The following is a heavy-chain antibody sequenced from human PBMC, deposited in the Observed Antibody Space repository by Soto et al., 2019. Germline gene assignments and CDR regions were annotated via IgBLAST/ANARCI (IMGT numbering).Heavy chain of an antibody. D-gene: IGHD3-22*01. V-gene: IGHV1-18*01. CDR3: ARVETYYDSSGYPPLLGY. CDR2: ISAYNGNT. J-gene: IGHJ4*02. CDR1: GYTFTSYG. Sequence: GASVKVSCKASGYTFTSYGISWVRQAPGQGLEWMGWISAYNGNTNYAQKLQGRVTMTTDTSTSTAYMELRSLRSDDTAVYYCARVETYYDSSGYPPLLGYWGQGTLVTVSS.